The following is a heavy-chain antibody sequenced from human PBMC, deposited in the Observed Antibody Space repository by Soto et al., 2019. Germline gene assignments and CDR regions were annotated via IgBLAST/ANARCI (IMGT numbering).Heavy chain of an antibody. CDR3: AKEDYDFWSGYPPHYYYGMDV. V-gene: IGHV3-23*01. CDR1: GFTFSSYA. Sequence: RGSLRLSCAASGFTFSSYAMSWVRQAPGKGLEWVSAISGSGGSTYYADSVKGRFTISRDNSKNTLYLQMNSLRAEDTAVYYCAKEDYDFWSGYPPHYYYGMDVWGQGTTVTVSS. J-gene: IGHJ6*02. D-gene: IGHD3-3*01. CDR2: ISGSGGST.